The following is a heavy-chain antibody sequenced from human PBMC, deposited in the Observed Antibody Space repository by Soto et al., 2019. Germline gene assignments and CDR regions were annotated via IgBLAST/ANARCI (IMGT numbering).Heavy chain of an antibody. CDR3: ARIVVGATVDL. D-gene: IGHD1-26*01. V-gene: IGHV4-61*01. J-gene: IGHJ5*02. CDR1: GDSVSSYRYF. Sequence: SETLSLTCSVSGDSVSSYRYFWTWIRQPPGKGLEWIAYISYTGDTNYNPSLKSRVTISVDTSRNQFSLTLTSVTAADTAVYFCARIVVGATVDLWGQGSLVTVS. CDR2: ISYTGDT.